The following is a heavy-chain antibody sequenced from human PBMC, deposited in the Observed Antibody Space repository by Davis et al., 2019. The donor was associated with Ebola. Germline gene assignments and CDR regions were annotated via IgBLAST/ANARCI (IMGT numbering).Heavy chain of an antibody. CDR3: ARQDTAMVMSSDY. J-gene: IGHJ4*02. Sequence: GESLKISCKGSGYSFSSYWIGWVRQMPGKGLEWMGRIDPSDSYTNYSPSFQGHVTISADKSISTAYLQWSSLKASDTAMYYCARQDTAMVMSSDYWGQGTLVTVSS. V-gene: IGHV5-10-1*01. D-gene: IGHD5-18*01. CDR2: IDPSDSYT. CDR1: GYSFSSYW.